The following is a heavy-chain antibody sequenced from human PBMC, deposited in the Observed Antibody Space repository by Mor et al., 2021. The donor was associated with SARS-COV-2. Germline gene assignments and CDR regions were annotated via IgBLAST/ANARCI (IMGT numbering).Heavy chain of an antibody. V-gene: IGHV3-74*01. J-gene: IGHJ5*02. Sequence: DSVKGRFTISRDNAKNTLYLQMNSLRAEDTAVYYCAREVDYGDYGWFDPWGQGTLVTVS. D-gene: IGHD4-17*01. CDR3: AREVDYGDYGWFDP.